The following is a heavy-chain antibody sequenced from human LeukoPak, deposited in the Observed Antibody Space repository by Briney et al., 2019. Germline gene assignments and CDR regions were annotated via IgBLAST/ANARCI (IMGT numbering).Heavy chain of an antibody. Sequence: GGSLRLSCAVSGFTFSSYWMSWVRQAPGKGLEWVANIKNDGSVKYYVDSVKGRFTISRDNAKNSLYLQMNSLRAEDTAVYFCASDESYSSDYWGQGTLVTVSS. V-gene: IGHV3-7*05. CDR3: ASDESYSSDY. J-gene: IGHJ4*02. D-gene: IGHD6-13*01. CDR2: IKNDGSVK. CDR1: GFTFSSYW.